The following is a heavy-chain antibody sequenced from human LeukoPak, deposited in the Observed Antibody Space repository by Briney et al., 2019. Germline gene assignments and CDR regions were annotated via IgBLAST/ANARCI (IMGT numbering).Heavy chain of an antibody. D-gene: IGHD3-9*01. J-gene: IGHJ4*02. Sequence: ASVKVSCKASGYTFTSYGISWVRQAPGQGLEWMGWISAYNGNTNYAQKLQGRVTMTTDTSTSTAYMELRSLRSDDTAVYYCARDLEGYYDILTGYPMGNWGQGTLVTVSS. CDR2: ISAYNGNT. CDR1: GYTFTSYG. CDR3: ARDLEGYYDILTGYPMGN. V-gene: IGHV1-18*01.